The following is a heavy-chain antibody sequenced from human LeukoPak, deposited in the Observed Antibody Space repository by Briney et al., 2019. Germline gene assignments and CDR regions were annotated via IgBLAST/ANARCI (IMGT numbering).Heavy chain of an antibody. CDR1: GFIFRDYA. CDR3: AKQEGWELGDYYFDY. V-gene: IGHV3-23*01. J-gene: IGHJ4*02. Sequence: GGSLRLSCVASGFIFRDYAMSWVRQAPGKGLEWVSTLGNDGDTYYAVSVKGRFTISRDNSRNTMYLQTNSLRAEDTALYYCAKQEGWELGDYYFDYWGQGTLVTVSS. CDR2: LGNDGDT. D-gene: IGHD1-26*01.